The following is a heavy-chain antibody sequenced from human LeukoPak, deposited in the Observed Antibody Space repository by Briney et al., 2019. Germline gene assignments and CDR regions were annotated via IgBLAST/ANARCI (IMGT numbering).Heavy chain of an antibody. CDR1: GFTFSSYW. J-gene: IGHJ5*02. D-gene: IGHD6-19*01. Sequence: GGSLRLSCAASGFTFSSYWMSWVRQAPGKGLERVANIKQDGSEKYYVDSVKGRFTISRDNAKNSLYLQMNSLRAEDTAVYYCGRNPDSRGWYGDWFDPWGQGTLVPVSS. V-gene: IGHV3-7*01. CDR2: IKQDGSEK. CDR3: GRNPDSRGWYGDWFDP.